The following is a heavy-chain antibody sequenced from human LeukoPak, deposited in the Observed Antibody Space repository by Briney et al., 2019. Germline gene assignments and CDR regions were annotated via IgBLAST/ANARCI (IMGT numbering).Heavy chain of an antibody. Sequence: GGSLRLSCAVSGFTFSSYWMTWVRQAPGKGLEWVANIKQGGSEKYYVDSMKGRFTISRDNAENSLYLQMNSLRAEDTAVYYFAGGRYCSGGSCQLLDYWGQGTLVTVSS. J-gene: IGHJ4*02. D-gene: IGHD2-15*01. CDR3: AGGRYCSGGSCQLLDY. V-gene: IGHV3-7*01. CDR1: GFTFSSYW. CDR2: IKQGGSEK.